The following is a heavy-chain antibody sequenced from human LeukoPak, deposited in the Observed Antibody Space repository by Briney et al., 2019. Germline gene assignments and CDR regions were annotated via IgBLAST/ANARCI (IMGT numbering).Heavy chain of an antibody. CDR1: GGSISSGSYY. D-gene: IGHD3-22*01. V-gene: IGHV4-61*02. CDR3: ARVAMIVVAREPYYYYMDV. CDR2: IYTSGRT. J-gene: IGHJ6*03. Sequence: PSETLSLTCTVSGGSISSGSYYWNWVRQPAGKGLEWIGRIYTSGRTNYNPSLKSRVTISVDTSKNQFSLKLSSVTAADTAVYYCARVAMIVVAREPYYYYMDVWGKGTTVTVSS.